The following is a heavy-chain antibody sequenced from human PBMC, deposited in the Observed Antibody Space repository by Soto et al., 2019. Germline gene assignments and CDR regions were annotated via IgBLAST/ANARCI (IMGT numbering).Heavy chain of an antibody. CDR3: ASGLVSSSLVYYYGMDV. CDR1: GFTFSDYY. V-gene: IGHV3-11*01. CDR2: ISSSGSTI. D-gene: IGHD6-6*01. J-gene: IGHJ6*02. Sequence: PGGSLRLTCAASGFTFSDYYMSWIRQAPGKGLEWVSYISSSGSTIYYADSVKGRFTISRDNAKNSLYLQMNSLRAEDTAVYYCASGLVSSSLVYYYGMDVWGQGTTVTVSS.